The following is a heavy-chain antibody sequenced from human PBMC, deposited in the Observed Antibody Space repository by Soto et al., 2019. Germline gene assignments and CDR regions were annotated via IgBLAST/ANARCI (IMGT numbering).Heavy chain of an antibody. CDR3: ARDGGWLGGYDSTFGFDY. CDR2: ISAYNGNT. D-gene: IGHD5-12*01. CDR1: GYTFTSYG. J-gene: IGHJ4*02. V-gene: IGHV1-18*01. Sequence: ASVKVSCKASGYTFTSYGISWVRQAPGQGLEWMGWISAYNGNTNYAQKLQGRVTMTTDTSTSTAYMELRSLRADDTAVYYCARDGGWLGGYDSTFGFDYWGQGTLVTVSS.